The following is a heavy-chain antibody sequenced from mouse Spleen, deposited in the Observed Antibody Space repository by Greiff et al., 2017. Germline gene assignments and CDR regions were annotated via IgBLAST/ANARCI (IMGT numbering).Heavy chain of an antibody. CDR2: ISSGGST. V-gene: IGHV5-6-5*01. CDR3: GGGNYEGY. Sequence: EVQGVESGGGLVKPGGSLKLSCAASGFTFSSYAMSWVRQTPEKRLEWVASISSGGSTYYPDSVKGRFTISRDNARNILYLQMSSLRSEDTAMYYCGGGNYEGYWGQGTTLTVSS. CDR1: GFTFSSYA. J-gene: IGHJ2*01. D-gene: IGHD2-1*01.